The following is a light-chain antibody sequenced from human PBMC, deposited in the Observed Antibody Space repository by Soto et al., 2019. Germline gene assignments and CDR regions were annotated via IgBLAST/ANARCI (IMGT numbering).Light chain of an antibody. CDR3: QSYDSSLSGSKVV. V-gene: IGLV1-40*01. CDR1: SSNIGAGYD. Sequence: QSVLTQPPSVSGAPGQRFTISCTGSSSNIGAGYDVHWYQQLPGTAPKLVIYGNRNRPSGVPDRFSGSKSGTSASLAITGVQAEDEADYYCQSYDSSLSGSKVVFGAGTKVTVL. J-gene: IGLJ2*01. CDR2: GNR.